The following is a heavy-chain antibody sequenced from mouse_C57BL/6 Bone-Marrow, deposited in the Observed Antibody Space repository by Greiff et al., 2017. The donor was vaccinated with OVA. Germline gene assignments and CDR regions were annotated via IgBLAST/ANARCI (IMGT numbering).Heavy chain of an antibody. V-gene: IGHV1-66*01. CDR2: IYPGSGNT. Sequence: QVQLKQSGPELVKPGASVKISCKASGYSFTSYYIHWVKQRPGQGLEWIGWIYPGSGNTKYNEKFKGKATLTADTASSTAYMQLSSLTSEDSAVYYCARVGLYSWYFDVWGTGTTVTVSS. J-gene: IGHJ1*03. CDR1: GYSFTSYY. D-gene: IGHD1-1*01. CDR3: ARVGLYSWYFDV.